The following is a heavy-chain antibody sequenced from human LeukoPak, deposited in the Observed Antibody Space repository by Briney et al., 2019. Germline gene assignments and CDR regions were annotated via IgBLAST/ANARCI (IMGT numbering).Heavy chain of an antibody. V-gene: IGHV1-2*06. CDR1: GYTFIGYY. D-gene: IGHD6-6*01. Sequence: GASVKVSCTASGYTFIGYYMHWVRQAPGQGLEWMGRINPNSGGTNYAQKFQGRVTMTRDTSISTAYMELSRLRSDDTAVYYCARVEYSSSSRHDYWGQGTLVTVSA. CDR3: ARVEYSSSSRHDY. J-gene: IGHJ4*02. CDR2: INPNSGGT.